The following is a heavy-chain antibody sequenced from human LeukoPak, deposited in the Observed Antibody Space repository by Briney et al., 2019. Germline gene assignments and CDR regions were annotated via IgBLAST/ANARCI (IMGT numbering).Heavy chain of an antibody. CDR3: ARDRPPYYYDSSGYPPFDY. D-gene: IGHD3-22*01. J-gene: IGHJ4*02. V-gene: IGHV3-23*01. CDR2: ILSGGDTT. CDR1: GFTFSSYS. Sequence: GGSLRLSCAASGFTFSSYSMNWVRQAPGKGLEWVSSILSGGDTTSYADSVRGRFTISRDNSKNTLYLQMNSLRAEDTAVYYCARDRPPYYYDSSGYPPFDYWGQGTLVTVSS.